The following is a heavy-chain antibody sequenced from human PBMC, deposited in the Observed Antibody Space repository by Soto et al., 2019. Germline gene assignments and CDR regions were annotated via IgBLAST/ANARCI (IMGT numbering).Heavy chain of an antibody. V-gene: IGHV5-51*01. CDR1: GYSFTIYW. J-gene: IGHJ4*02. Sequence: PGESRKLSCNGSGYSFTIYWIAWVRQMPGKCLELMGIIYPSDSDTRYRPSFQGQVTISADKSISSAYLQWSSLRASDTAMYYCARGGVSTRTFDYWGQGTLVTVSS. CDR2: IYPSDSDT. D-gene: IGHD3-3*01. CDR3: ARGGVSTRTFDY.